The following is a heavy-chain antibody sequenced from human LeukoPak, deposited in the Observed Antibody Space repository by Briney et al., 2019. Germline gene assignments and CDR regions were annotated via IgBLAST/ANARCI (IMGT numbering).Heavy chain of an antibody. D-gene: IGHD1-26*01. CDR2: INPNSGGT. CDR3: ARVLIHRRQLGEKRYSGEFVWFDP. J-gene: IGHJ5*02. Sequence: ASVKVSCKASGYTFTGYYMHWVRQAPGQGLEWMGWINPNSGGTNYAQKFQGRVTMTRDTSISTAYMELSRLRSDDTAVYYCARVLIHRRQLGEKRYSGEFVWFDPWGQGTLVTVSS. V-gene: IGHV1-2*02. CDR1: GYTFTGYY.